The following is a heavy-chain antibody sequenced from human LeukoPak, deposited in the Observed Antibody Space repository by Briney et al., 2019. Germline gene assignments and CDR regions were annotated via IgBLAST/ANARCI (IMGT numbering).Heavy chain of an antibody. CDR3: AKDPIHRITMIVVVTHFDY. Sequence: PGGSLRLSCAASGFTFSSYAMSWVRQAPGKGLEWVSAISGSGGSTYYADSVKGRFTISRDNSKNTLYLQMNSLRAEDTAVYYCAKDPIHRITMIVVVTHFDYWGQGTLVTVSS. J-gene: IGHJ4*02. D-gene: IGHD3-22*01. CDR1: GFTFSSYA. V-gene: IGHV3-23*01. CDR2: ISGSGGST.